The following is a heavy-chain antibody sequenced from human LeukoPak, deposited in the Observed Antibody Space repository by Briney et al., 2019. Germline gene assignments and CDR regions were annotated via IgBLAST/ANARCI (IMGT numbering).Heavy chain of an antibody. CDR1: GFTFSRDA. Sequence: GGSLRLSCAASGFTFSRDAMSWVRQAPGKGLEWVSSISDSGGSTYYADSVKGRFTISRDNSRNTLYLQMDSLRADDTAVYYCAKLPDCANDACTEGDYWGQGTLVIVSS. CDR3: AKLPDCANDACTEGDY. CDR2: ISDSGGST. D-gene: IGHD2-8*01. J-gene: IGHJ4*02. V-gene: IGHV3-23*01.